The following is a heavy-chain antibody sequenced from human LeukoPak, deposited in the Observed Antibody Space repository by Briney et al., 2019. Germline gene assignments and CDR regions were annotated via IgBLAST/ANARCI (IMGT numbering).Heavy chain of an antibody. Sequence: ASVKVSCKASGYTFTTFALHWMRQAPGQRLEWMGWINGDNGNTKYSRDFQGRITITRDTSASTTYMELSSLTFDDMAVYYCARDSTPYSGSHYYFDYWGQGTLVTVSS. CDR3: ARDSTPYSGSHYYFDY. CDR1: GYTFTTFA. V-gene: IGHV1-3*03. CDR2: INGDNGNT. D-gene: IGHD1-26*01. J-gene: IGHJ4*02.